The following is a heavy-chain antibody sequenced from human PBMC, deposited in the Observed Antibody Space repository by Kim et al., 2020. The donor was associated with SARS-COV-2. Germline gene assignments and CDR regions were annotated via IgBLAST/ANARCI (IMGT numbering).Heavy chain of an antibody. CDR3: AKVERGYSVYYW. CDR2: ISGTCGST. J-gene: IGHJ2*01. CDR1: VFTFSSYA. D-gene: IGHD5-12*01. Sequence: LSLTCAASVFTFSSYAMICVPQAPGKALEWGSAISGTCGSTDYADSVKGRFTIPRHNSKNTLYPQMNSQRAEDTAVYYCAKVERGYSVYYW. V-gene: IGHV3-23*01.